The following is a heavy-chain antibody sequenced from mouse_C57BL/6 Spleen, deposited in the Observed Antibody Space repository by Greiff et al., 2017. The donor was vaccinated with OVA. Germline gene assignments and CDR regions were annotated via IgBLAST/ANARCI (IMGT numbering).Heavy chain of an antibody. V-gene: IGHV1-82*01. CDR3: ARSGDGRDYFDY. J-gene: IGHJ2*01. Sequence: QVQLQQSGPELVKPGASVKISCKASGYAFSSSWMNWVQQRPGKGLEWIGRIYPGDGGTNYNGKFKGKATLTADKSSSTAYMQLSSLTSEDSAVYFCARSGDGRDYFDYWGQGTTLTVSS. CDR2: IYPGDGGT. D-gene: IGHD2-3*01. CDR1: GYAFSSSW.